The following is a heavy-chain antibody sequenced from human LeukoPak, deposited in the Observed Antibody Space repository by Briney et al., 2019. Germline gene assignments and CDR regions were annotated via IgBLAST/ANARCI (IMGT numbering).Heavy chain of an antibody. J-gene: IGHJ6*02. CDR2: LIPIVGIP. Sequence: SVKVSCTASGGTFRNSPIRGVRQAPGQGLEWVGRLIPIVGIPNYAQKFQGRVTISADKSASTTYMELSSLTAADTAVYFCASGAWGVTPNLQYYFYGMDVWGQGTTVTVSS. CDR3: ASGAWGVTPNLQYYFYGMDV. V-gene: IGHV1-69*02. CDR1: GGTFRNSP. D-gene: IGHD3-10*01.